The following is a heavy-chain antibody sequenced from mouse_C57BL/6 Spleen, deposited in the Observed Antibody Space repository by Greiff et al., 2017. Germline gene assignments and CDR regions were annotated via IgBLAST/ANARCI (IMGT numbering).Heavy chain of an antibody. D-gene: IGHD4-1*01. Sequence: QVQLQQSGAELVRPGTSVKVSCKASGYAFTNYLIEWVKQRPGQGLEWIGVINPGSGGTNYNEKFKGKETRTADKSSSTAYMKRSSLTAEDSAVYFCASGTGSGYFDYWGQGTTLTVSS. V-gene: IGHV1-54*01. J-gene: IGHJ2*01. CDR2: INPGSGGT. CDR3: ASGTGSGYFDY. CDR1: GYAFTNYL.